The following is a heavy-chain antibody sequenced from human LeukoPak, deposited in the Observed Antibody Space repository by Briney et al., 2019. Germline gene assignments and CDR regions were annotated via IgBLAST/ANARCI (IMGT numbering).Heavy chain of an antibody. V-gene: IGHV4-39*07. CDR1: GGSISSSSYY. D-gene: IGHD5/OR15-5a*01. CDR3: ARELEVATSTTSGSSFDI. J-gene: IGHJ3*02. Sequence: SETLSLTCTVSGGSISSSSYYWGWIRQPPGKGLEWIGSIYYSGSTYYNPSLKSRVTISVDTSKNQFSLKLSSVTAADTAAYYCARELEVATSTTSGSSFDIWGQGTMVTVSS. CDR2: IYYSGST.